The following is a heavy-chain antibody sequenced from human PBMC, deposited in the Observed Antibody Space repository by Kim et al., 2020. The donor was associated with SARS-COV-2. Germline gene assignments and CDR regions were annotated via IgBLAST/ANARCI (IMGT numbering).Heavy chain of an antibody. V-gene: IGHV3-9*01. J-gene: IGHJ3*02. D-gene: IGHD5-18*01. CDR3: AKADGYSYGYDAFDI. Sequence: SVKGRFTISRDNAKNSLYLQMNSLRAEDTALYYCAKADGYSYGYDAFDIWGQGTMVTVSS.